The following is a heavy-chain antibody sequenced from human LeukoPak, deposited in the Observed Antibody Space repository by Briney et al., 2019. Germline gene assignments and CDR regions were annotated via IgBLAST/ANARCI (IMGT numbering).Heavy chain of an antibody. Sequence: GGSLRLSCAASGFTFSSYAMSWVRQAPGKGLEWVSAISGSGGSTYYADSVKGRFTISRDNSKNTLYLQMNSLRAEDTAVYYCAKDSPGVCTVDYGDPRCEVLDYWGQGTLVTVSS. CDR1: GFTFSSYA. CDR3: AKDSPGVCTVDYGDPRCEVLDY. CDR2: ISGSGGST. J-gene: IGHJ4*02. D-gene: IGHD4-17*01. V-gene: IGHV3-23*01.